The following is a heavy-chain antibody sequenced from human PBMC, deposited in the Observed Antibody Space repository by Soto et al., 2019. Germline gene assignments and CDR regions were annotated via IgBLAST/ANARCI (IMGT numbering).Heavy chain of an antibody. V-gene: IGHV4-4*07. Sequence: SETLSLTCTVSGGSIYSYYWSWIRQPAGKGLEWIGRVDTSGSASYNPSLRRRVTMSLDTSKNQFSLKLNSLTAADTAVYYCARESSRSEFDYWGQGTLVTVSS. CDR2: VDTSGSA. CDR1: GGSIYSYY. J-gene: IGHJ4*02. CDR3: ARESSRSEFDY.